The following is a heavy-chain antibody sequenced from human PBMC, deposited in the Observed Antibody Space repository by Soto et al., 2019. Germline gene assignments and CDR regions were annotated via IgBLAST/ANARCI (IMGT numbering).Heavy chain of an antibody. Sequence: ASVKVSCKASGGTFSSYAISWVRQAPGQGLEWMGGLIPIFGTANYAQKFQGRVTITADKSTSTAYMELSSLRSEDTAVYYCARSPTQLWLPSLVNYFDYWGQGTLVTVSS. CDR2: LIPIFGTA. V-gene: IGHV1-69*06. D-gene: IGHD5-18*01. CDR1: GGTFSSYA. J-gene: IGHJ4*02. CDR3: ARSPTQLWLPSLVNYFDY.